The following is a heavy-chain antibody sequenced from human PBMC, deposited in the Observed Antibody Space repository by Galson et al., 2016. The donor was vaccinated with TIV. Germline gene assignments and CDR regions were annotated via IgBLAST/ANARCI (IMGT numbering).Heavy chain of an antibody. Sequence: SLRLSCAGSGLAFSSRAMSWVRQAPGQGLGWVASISPTGPIPSYAASVKGRFTISRDNSKNTLSLEMNSLIADDTAMYFCAKDRFYCSFSSCHGPFDDWGQGALVTVSS. J-gene: IGHJ4*02. V-gene: IGHV3-23*01. CDR3: AKDRFYCSFSSCHGPFDD. D-gene: IGHD2-15*01. CDR2: ISPTGPIP. CDR1: GLAFSSRA.